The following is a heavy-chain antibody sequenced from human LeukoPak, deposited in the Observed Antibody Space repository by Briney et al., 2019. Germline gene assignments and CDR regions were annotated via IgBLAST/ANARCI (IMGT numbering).Heavy chain of an antibody. CDR3: ATQSITLVVVISPFDY. CDR1: GLTFSNFP. CDR2: MQDDGATT. Sequence: GGSLRLSCAASGLTFSNFPMHWVRQAPGKGLGWVALMQDDGATTNYVDSVRGRFTISRDNSKSTVYLQMNSLKPDDTAVYYCATQSITLVVVISPFDYWGQGTLVTVSS. V-gene: IGHV3-30*02. D-gene: IGHD3-22*01. J-gene: IGHJ4*02.